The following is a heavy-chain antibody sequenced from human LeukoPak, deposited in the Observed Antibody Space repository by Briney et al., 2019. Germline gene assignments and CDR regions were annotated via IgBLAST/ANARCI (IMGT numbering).Heavy chain of an antibody. CDR2: ISNSSSYL. CDR3: AIYCTNGVCYTG. CDR1: GFTFSSYS. V-gene: IGHV3-21*01. Sequence: PGGSLRLSCAPSGFTFSSYSMNWVRHATGKGLEWLSSISNSSSYLFYAVSVEARFTISRDNAKNSLSLQMNTLRAEDRAVYYCAIYCTNGVCYTGWGQGTLVTVSS. J-gene: IGHJ4*02. D-gene: IGHD2-8*01.